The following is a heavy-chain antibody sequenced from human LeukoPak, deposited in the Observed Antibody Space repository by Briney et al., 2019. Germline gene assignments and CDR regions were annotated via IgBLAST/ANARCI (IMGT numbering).Heavy chain of an antibody. CDR1: GFTFTYYT. V-gene: IGHV3-48*01. CDR2: ISSSSSTI. J-gene: IGHJ4*02. D-gene: IGHD3-10*01. CDR3: ARVQGGSGPLFDY. Sequence: GGSLRLSCAASGFTFTYYTFTWVRQAPGKGLEWVSDISSSSSTIYYADSVKGRFTISRDNAKNSLYLQMNSLRAEDTAVYYCARVQGGSGPLFDYWGQGILVTVSS.